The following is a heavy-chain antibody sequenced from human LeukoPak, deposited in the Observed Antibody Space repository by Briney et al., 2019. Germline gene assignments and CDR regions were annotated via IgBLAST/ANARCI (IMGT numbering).Heavy chain of an antibody. V-gene: IGHV3-33*01. J-gene: IGHJ4*02. D-gene: IGHD5-18*01. CDR2: IWYDGSNK. CDR1: GFTFSSYG. Sequence: GGSLRLSCAASGFTFSSYGMHWVRQAPGKGLEWVAVIWYDGSNKYYADSVKGRFTISRDNSKNTLYLQMSSLRAEDTAVYYCAREKHSYGFDYWGQGTLVTVSS. CDR3: AREKHSYGFDY.